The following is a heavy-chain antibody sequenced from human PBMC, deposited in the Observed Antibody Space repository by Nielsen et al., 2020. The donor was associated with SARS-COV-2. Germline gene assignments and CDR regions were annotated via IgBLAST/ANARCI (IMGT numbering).Heavy chain of an antibody. D-gene: IGHD6-6*01. J-gene: IGHJ6*02. Sequence: GESLKISCAASGFTFSDCYMSWIRQAPGKGLEWVSYISSSSSYTNYADSVKGRFTISRDNAKNSLYLQMNSLRAEDTAVYYCVANRGSSYYYYYGMDVWGQGTTVTVSS. CDR3: VANRGSSYYYYYGMDV. V-gene: IGHV3-11*03. CDR1: GFTFSDCY. CDR2: ISSSSSYT.